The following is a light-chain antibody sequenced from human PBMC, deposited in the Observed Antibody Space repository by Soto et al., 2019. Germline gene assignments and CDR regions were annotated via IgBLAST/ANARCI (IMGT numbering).Light chain of an antibody. CDR2: DVS. CDR3: SSYTSSSTLEGV. V-gene: IGLV2-14*01. CDR1: SSDVGGYNY. J-gene: IGLJ1*01. Sequence: QSALTQPASVSGSPGQSITISCTGTSSDVGGYNYVSWYQQHPGKAPKLMIYDVSNRPSGVSNRFSGSKSGNTASLTISGLQAEDEADYYCSSYTSSSTLEGVSGTGTKLTVL.